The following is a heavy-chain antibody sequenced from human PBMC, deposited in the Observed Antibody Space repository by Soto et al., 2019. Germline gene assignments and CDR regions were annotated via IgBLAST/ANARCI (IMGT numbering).Heavy chain of an antibody. CDR1: GFTFSSYA. J-gene: IGHJ4*02. CDR2: ISGSGGST. CDR3: EYFGRSKGLLVLDY. V-gene: IGHV3-23*01. D-gene: IGHD6-13*01. Sequence: GGSLRLSCAASGFTFSSYAMSWVRQAPGKGLEWVSAISGSGGSTYYADSVKGRFTISRDNSKNTLYLQMNSLRAEDTAVYYCEYFGRSKGLLVLDYWGQGTLVTVSS.